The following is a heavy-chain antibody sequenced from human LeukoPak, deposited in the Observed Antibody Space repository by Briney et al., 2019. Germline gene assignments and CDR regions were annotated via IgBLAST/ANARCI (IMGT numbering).Heavy chain of an antibody. CDR2: INPNSGGT. V-gene: IGHV1-2*02. D-gene: IGHD3-10*01. CDR1: GYTFTGYY. J-gene: IGHJ4*02. Sequence: ASVKVSCKASGYTFTGYYMHWVRQAPGQGLEWMGWINPNSGGTNYAQKFQGRVTMTRDTSISTAYMELSRLRSDDTAVYYCAVYGSGSYYQFDYWGQGTLVTVSS. CDR3: AVYGSGSYYQFDY.